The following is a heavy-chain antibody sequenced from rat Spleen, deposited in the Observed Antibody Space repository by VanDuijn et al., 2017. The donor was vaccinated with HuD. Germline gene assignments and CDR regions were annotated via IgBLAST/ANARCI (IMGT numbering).Heavy chain of an antibody. D-gene: IGHD1-1*01. V-gene: IGHV3-3*01. CDR1: GHSIDSSYR. J-gene: IGHJ3*01. CDR3: ARSDGTHYYLPFAD. CDR2: INSAGST. Sequence: EVQLQESGPGLVKPSQSLSLTCSVTGHSIDSSYRWNWIRKFPVNKLEWMGYINSAGSTNYNPSLKSQISISRDTSKNPFFLQVDSVTTEDTATYYCARSDGTHYYLPFADWGQGTLVTVSS.